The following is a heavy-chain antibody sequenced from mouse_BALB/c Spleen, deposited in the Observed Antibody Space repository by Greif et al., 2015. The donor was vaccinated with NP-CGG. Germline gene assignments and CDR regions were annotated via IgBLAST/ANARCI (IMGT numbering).Heavy chain of an antibody. Sequence: VQLKDSGGGLVKPGGSLKLSCAASGFTFSDYYMYWVRQTPEKRLEWVATISDGGSYTYYPDSVKGRFTISRDNAKNNLYLQMSSLKSEDTAMYYCASMDYWGQGTSVTVSS. J-gene: IGHJ4*01. CDR3: ASMDY. CDR1: GFTFSDYY. CDR2: ISDGGSYT. V-gene: IGHV5-4*02.